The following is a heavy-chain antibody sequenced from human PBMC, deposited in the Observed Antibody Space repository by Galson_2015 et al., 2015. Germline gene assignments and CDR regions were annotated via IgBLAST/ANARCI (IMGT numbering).Heavy chain of an antibody. D-gene: IGHD2-2*02. CDR1: GFPFSSYS. CDR3: AKADCSSSSCYTFDS. V-gene: IGHV3-23*01. CDR2: TSASGAGT. J-gene: IGHJ4*02. Sequence: SLRLSCAGSGFPFSSYSMNWVRQAPGKGLEWVSSTSASGAGTYYADSVKGRFSISRDNSKNTLYLQMSSLRAEDTAVYYCAKADCSSSSCYTFDSWGQGTLVTVSS.